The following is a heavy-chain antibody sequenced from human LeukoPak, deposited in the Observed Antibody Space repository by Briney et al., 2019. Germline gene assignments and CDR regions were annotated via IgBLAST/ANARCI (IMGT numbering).Heavy chain of an antibody. Sequence: GGSLRLSCAASGFTFSSYSMNWVRQAPGKGLEWVSSITSSSSYIYYADSVKGRFTISRDNAKNSLYLQMNSLRAEDTAVYYCARERERFLNLWGQGTLVTVSS. CDR2: ITSSSSYI. V-gene: IGHV3-21*01. D-gene: IGHD3-3*01. CDR1: GFTFSSYS. CDR3: ARERERFLNL. J-gene: IGHJ5*02.